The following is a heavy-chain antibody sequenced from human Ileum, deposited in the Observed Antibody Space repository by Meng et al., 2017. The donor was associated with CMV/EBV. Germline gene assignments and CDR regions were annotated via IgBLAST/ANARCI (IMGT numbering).Heavy chain of an antibody. CDR2: VSPTSGKS. Sequence: VKVSCKASGYDFNFFDIHWVRQAPGQGLEYMGRVSPTSGKSGYARQFQDRVTISCNTSMTTAYLELSGLTSKDTAVYYCTRGYGSGDWGQGTPVTVSS. D-gene: IGHD4-17*01. V-gene: IGHV1-8*03. CDR3: TRGYGSGD. J-gene: IGHJ4*02. CDR1: GYDFNFFD.